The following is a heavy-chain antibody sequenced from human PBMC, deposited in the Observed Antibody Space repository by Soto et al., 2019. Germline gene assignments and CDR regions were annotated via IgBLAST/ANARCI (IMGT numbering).Heavy chain of an antibody. J-gene: IGHJ1*01. V-gene: IGHV1-18*01. CDR1: GYTFSTSG. Sequence: QVQVLQSGPEVKRPGASVTVSCKTSGYTFSTSGISWVRQAPGQGLEWVGWIRPYNGNRKSAQRLKGRVTLTTDTSESTAYKEWRSLTSDAAAMYYCARDTESNGYNDWGQGTLVTVSS. D-gene: IGHD1-20*01. CDR3: ARDTESNGYND. CDR2: IRPYNGNR.